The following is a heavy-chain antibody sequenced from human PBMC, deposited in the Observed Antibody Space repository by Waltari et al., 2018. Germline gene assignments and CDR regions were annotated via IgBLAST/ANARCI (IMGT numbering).Heavy chain of an antibody. D-gene: IGHD1-20*01. Sequence: QVQLQASGPGLVKPSETLSLTCAGSGYSISRGSHLGWLRLPPGKGLEWIGSIHHSGRTYYNPSLKSRVTISVDTSKNQFSLKLSSVTAADTAVYYCASLYNWNAATDYYYMDVWGKGTTVTVSS. CDR2: IHHSGRT. V-gene: IGHV4-38-2*01. J-gene: IGHJ6*03. CDR3: ASLYNWNAATDYYYMDV. CDR1: GYSISRGSH.